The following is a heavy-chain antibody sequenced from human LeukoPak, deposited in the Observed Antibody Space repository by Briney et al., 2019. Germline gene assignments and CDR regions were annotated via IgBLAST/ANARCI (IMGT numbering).Heavy chain of an antibody. Sequence: SETLSLTCTVSGGSISSSSYYWGWIRQPAGKGLEWIGRIYTSGSTNYNPSLKSRVTMSVDTSKNQFSLKLSSVTAADTAVYYCARDLSSAARDYYFDYWGQGTLVTVS. D-gene: IGHD6-13*01. CDR1: GGSISSSSYY. CDR3: ARDLSSAARDYYFDY. CDR2: IYTSGST. J-gene: IGHJ4*02. V-gene: IGHV4-61*02.